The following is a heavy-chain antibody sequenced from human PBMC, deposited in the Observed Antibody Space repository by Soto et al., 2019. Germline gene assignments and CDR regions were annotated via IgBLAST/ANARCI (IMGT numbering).Heavy chain of an antibody. D-gene: IGHD4-17*01. CDR1: GGSISSHY. CDR3: ARERANYGGNNSLYYFDY. Sequence: PSETLSLTCTVSGGSISSHYWSWIRQPPGKGLEWIGYIYYSGSTNYNPSLKSRVTISVDTSKNQFSLKLSSVTAADTAVYYCARERANYGGNNSLYYFDYWGQGTLVTVSS. V-gene: IGHV4-59*11. CDR2: IYYSGST. J-gene: IGHJ4*02.